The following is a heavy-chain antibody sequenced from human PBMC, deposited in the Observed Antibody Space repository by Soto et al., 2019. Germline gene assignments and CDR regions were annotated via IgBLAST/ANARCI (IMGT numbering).Heavy chain of an antibody. CDR2: TSYNGRNQ. CDR3: AGDRGFSYGLDY. V-gene: IGHV3-30*04. Sequence: GGSLRLSCAASGFTFSTYAMHWVRQAPGKGLDWVAVTSYNGRNQYYADSVKGRFTISRDNSRNTLYLQMSSLRAEDTAVYYCAGDRGFSYGLDYWGQGTLVTVSS. J-gene: IGHJ4*02. D-gene: IGHD5-18*01. CDR1: GFTFSTYA.